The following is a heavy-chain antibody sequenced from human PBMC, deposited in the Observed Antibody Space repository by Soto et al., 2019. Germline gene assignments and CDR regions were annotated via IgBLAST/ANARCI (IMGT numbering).Heavy chain of an antibody. J-gene: IGHJ4*02. V-gene: IGHV2-5*01. CDR3: GRWELKL. Sequence: SGPTLVNPTQTLTLTYTFSGFSLSTSGVGVGRIRQPPGKALEWLALIYWNDDKRYSPSLKSRLTITKDTSKNQVVLTMTNMDPVDTATYYCGRWELKLWGQGTLVTVSS. D-gene: IGHD1-26*01. CDR1: GFSLSTSGVG. CDR2: IYWNDDK.